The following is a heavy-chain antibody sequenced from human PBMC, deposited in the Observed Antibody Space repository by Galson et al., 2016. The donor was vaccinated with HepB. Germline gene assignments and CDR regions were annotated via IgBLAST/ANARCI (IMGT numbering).Heavy chain of an antibody. Sequence: SLRLSCAASGFTVSSNYMTWVRQAPGKGLEWVSVIYSGGTTYYADSVKGRFTISRDNSKNTLFLQMNTLRAEDTAVYYCARGVYGDHGWFDYWGQGTLVTVS. V-gene: IGHV3-66*02. CDR2: IYSGGTT. D-gene: IGHD4-17*01. CDR3: ARGVYGDHGWFDY. CDR1: GFTVSSNY. J-gene: IGHJ4*02.